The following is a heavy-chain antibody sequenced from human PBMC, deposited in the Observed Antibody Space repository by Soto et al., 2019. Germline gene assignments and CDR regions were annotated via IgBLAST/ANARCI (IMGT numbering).Heavy chain of an antibody. V-gene: IGHV3-30*18. Sequence: QVQLVESGGGVVQPGRSLRLSCAASGFTFSSYGMHWVRQAPGKGLEWVAVISYDGSNKYYADSVKGRFTISRDNSKNTLYLQMNSLRAEDTAVYYCAKEEYFDWLPHHYYYYYGMDVWGQGTTVTVSS. J-gene: IGHJ6*02. D-gene: IGHD3-9*01. CDR2: ISYDGSNK. CDR3: AKEEYFDWLPHHYYYYYGMDV. CDR1: GFTFSSYG.